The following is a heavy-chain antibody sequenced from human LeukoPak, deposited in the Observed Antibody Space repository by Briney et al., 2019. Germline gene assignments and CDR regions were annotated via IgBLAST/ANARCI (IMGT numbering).Heavy chain of an antibody. V-gene: IGHV3-74*01. J-gene: IGHJ6*02. CDR1: GFTFRTYW. CDR3: AIQEYYYYGMDV. Sequence: TGGSLRLSCAASGFTFRTYWMHWVRQAPGKGLVWVSRINSDGSTTNYADSVKGRFAISRDNAKNTLYLQMNSLRAEDTAVYYCAIQEYYYYGMDVWGQGTTVTVSS. CDR2: INSDGSTT.